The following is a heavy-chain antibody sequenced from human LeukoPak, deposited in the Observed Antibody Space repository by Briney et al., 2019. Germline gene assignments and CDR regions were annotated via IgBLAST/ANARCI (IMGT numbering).Heavy chain of an antibody. CDR2: INPNSGGT. V-gene: IGHV1-2*02. J-gene: IGHJ4*02. CDR1: GYTFIGYY. D-gene: IGHD1-26*01. CDR3: ARDRELLSY. Sequence: ASVKVSRTASGYTFIGYYIHWVRQAPGQGLEWMGWINPNSGGTNYAQKLQGRVTMTRDTSISTAYMELSSLRSDDTAVYYCARDRELLSYWGQGTLVTVSS.